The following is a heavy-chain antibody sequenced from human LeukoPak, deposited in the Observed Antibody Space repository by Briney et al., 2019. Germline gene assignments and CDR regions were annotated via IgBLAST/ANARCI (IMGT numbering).Heavy chain of an antibody. CDR2: LTVGGGHT. Sequence: GGSLRLSCVGSEFNFSSYVMSWVRQAPGKGLEWVSSLTVGGGHTYYADSVKGRFTISRDNSKNTLFLQMSSLRAEDTAVYYCAKARYCSGGSCFPQLTPDYWGQGTLVTVSS. V-gene: IGHV3-23*01. CDR1: EFNFSSYV. J-gene: IGHJ4*02. D-gene: IGHD2-15*01. CDR3: AKARYCSGGSCFPQLTPDY.